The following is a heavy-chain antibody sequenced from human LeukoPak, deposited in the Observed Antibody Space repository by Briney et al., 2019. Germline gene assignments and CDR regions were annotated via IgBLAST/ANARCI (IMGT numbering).Heavy chain of an antibody. Sequence: SGGSLRLSCAASGFTFSDSYMTWVRQAPGKGVEWVAYISGSGHDINYSDSVKGRFTISRDNAKNSLYLQMSGLRVEDTAVYYCTRDPRHFDSCGQGTLVTVSS. CDR2: ISGSGHDI. V-gene: IGHV3-11*04. J-gene: IGHJ5*01. CDR3: TRDPRHFDS. D-gene: IGHD6-6*01. CDR1: GFTFSDSY.